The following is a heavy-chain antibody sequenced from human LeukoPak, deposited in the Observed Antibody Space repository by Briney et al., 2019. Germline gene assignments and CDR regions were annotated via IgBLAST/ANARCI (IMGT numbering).Heavy chain of an antibody. CDR1: GGTFSSYA. CDR3: ARDFEDCSGGSCLYYFHY. D-gene: IGHD2-15*01. J-gene: IGHJ4*02. Sequence: ASVKVYCKASGGTFSSYAISWVRQAPGQGLEWMGRNIPIFSTANYAQKFQGRVTITTDESTSTAYMELSSLRSEDTAVYYCARDFEDCSGGSCLYYFHYWGQGTLVTVSP. V-gene: IGHV1-69*05. CDR2: NIPIFSTA.